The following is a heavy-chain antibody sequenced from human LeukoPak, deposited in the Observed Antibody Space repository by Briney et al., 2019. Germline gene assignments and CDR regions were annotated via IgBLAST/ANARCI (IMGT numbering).Heavy chain of an antibody. CDR3: ARDSLSRATLFDP. CDR2: ISAYNGNT. Sequence: ASVKVSCKASGYTFTSYGISWVRQAPGQGLESMGWISAYNGNTNYTQKLQGRVTVTADTSMTTAYMELRSLRSDDTAVYYCARDSLSRATLFDPWGQGTLVTVSS. V-gene: IGHV1-18*04. CDR1: GYTFTSYG. J-gene: IGHJ5*02.